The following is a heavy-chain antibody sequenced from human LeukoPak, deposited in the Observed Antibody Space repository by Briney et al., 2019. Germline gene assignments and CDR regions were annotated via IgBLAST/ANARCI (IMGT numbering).Heavy chain of an antibody. CDR3: ASLGRSYDSSGYYSPLDY. CDR2: INPSGGST. Sequence: GASVKVSCKASGYTFTSYYMHWVRQAPGQGLEWMGIINPSGGSTSYAQKFQGRVTMTRDTSTSTVYMELSSLRSEDTAVYYCASLGRSYDSSGYYSPLDYWGQGTLVTVSS. D-gene: IGHD3-22*01. CDR1: GYTFTSYY. V-gene: IGHV1-46*01. J-gene: IGHJ4*02.